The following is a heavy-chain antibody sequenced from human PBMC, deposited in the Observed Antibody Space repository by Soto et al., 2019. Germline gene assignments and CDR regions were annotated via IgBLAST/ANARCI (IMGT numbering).Heavy chain of an antibody. J-gene: IGHJ4*02. CDR2: ISYDGSNK. Sequence: VQLVESGGGVVQPGRSLRLSCAASGFTFSSYAMHWVRQAPGKGLEWVAVISYDGSNKYYADSVKGRFTISRDNSKNTLYLQMNSLRAEDTAVYYCARSRITMIVEDYWGQGTLVTVSS. CDR1: GFTFSSYA. V-gene: IGHV3-30-3*01. CDR3: ARSRITMIVEDY. D-gene: IGHD3-22*01.